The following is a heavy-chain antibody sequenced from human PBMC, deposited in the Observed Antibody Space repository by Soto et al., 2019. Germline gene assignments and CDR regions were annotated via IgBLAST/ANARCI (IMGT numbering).Heavy chain of an antibody. Sequence: QITLKESGPTLVKPTQTLTLTCTFSGFSLSTSGVGVGWIRQPPGKALEWLALIYWDDDKRYSPSLKSRLTTTKDTSKNQVVLTMTNMDPVDTATYYCAHTLYRYCISTSCYPWFDPWGQGTLVTVSS. CDR3: AHTLYRYCISTSCYPWFDP. CDR2: IYWDDDK. J-gene: IGHJ5*02. V-gene: IGHV2-5*02. D-gene: IGHD2-2*01. CDR1: GFSLSTSGVG.